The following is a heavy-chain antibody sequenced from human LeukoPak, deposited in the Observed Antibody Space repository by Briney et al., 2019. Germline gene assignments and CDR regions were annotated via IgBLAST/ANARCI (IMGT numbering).Heavy chain of an antibody. CDR2: IIPIFGTA. D-gene: IGHD2-2*02. CDR3: ARATDIVVVPATIGVRFDI. J-gene: IGHJ3*02. Sequence: GASVKVSCKASGGTFSSYAISWVRQAPGQGREWMGGIIPIFGTANYAQKFQGRVTITADESTSTAYMELSSLRSEDTAVYYCARATDIVVVPATIGVRFDIWGQGTMVTVSS. V-gene: IGHV1-69*13. CDR1: GGTFSSYA.